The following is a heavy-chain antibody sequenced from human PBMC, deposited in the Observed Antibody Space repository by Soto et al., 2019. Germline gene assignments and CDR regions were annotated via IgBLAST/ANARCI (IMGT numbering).Heavy chain of an antibody. J-gene: IGHJ5*01. Sequence: EVQLLESGGGLVQPGGSLRVSCAVSGFNFRSHAMSWVRQAPGKGLEWVSGISGHAGATYYTDSVKGRFTISRDNSKNTLFLQMNSLRAEDTAIYYCANDWGTTGIGGWFDSWGQGPLFSVSP. D-gene: IGHD1-1*01. CDR1: GFNFRSHA. V-gene: IGHV3-23*01. CDR2: ISGHAGAT. CDR3: ANDWGTTGIGGWFDS.